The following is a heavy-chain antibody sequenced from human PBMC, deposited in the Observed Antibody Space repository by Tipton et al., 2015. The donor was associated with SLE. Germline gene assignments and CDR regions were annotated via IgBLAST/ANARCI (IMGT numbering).Heavy chain of an antibody. D-gene: IGHD2-8*01. Sequence: LSLTCAASGFTFSSYWMHWVRQAPGKGLVWVSRINSDGSSTSYADSVKGRFTISRDNAKNTVYLQMNSLRAEDTAVYYCASGVWTFDYWGQGTLVTVSS. CDR3: ASGVWTFDY. CDR2: INSDGSST. CDR1: GFTFSSYW. J-gene: IGHJ4*02. V-gene: IGHV3-74*01.